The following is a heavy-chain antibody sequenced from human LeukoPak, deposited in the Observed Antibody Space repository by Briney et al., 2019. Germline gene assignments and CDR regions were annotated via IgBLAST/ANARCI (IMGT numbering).Heavy chain of an antibody. Sequence: ASVKVSCKASGYTFTGHFIHWVRQAPGQGLEWMGRINPNSGATNATQKFQDRVNMTRDGSISTAFMELSGLRSDDTAIYYCARIDSGWFGVSFWGQGTLVTVSS. CDR1: GYTFTGHF. J-gene: IGHJ4*02. CDR2: INPNSGAT. CDR3: ARIDSGWFGVSF. V-gene: IGHV1-2*06. D-gene: IGHD6-19*01.